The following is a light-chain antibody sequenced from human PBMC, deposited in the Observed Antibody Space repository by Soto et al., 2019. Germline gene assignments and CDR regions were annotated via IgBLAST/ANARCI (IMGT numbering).Light chain of an antibody. CDR3: QQYTSYPVT. CDR1: QSISSW. J-gene: IGKJ1*01. Sequence: DIQMTQSPSTLSASVGDRVTITCRASQSISSWVAWYQQKPGKTPKLLIFDASTLEGGVPSRFSGSGSGTEFTLTISSLQPDDFATYYCQQYTSYPVTFSQGTKVDIK. CDR2: DAS. V-gene: IGKV1-5*01.